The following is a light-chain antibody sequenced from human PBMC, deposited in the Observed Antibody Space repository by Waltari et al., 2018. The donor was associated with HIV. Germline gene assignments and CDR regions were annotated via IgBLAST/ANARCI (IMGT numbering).Light chain of an antibody. CDR1: SSNIGNNS. J-gene: IGLJ3*02. Sequence: QSVLKQPPSVSAAPGQKVTTLPSASSSNIGNNSVALYQKIPGTAPKHLIYDNNKRPSGIPDRFSGSKSGTSATLGITGLQTGDEADYYCGTWDSSLSAGVFGGGTKLTVL. CDR2: DNN. V-gene: IGLV1-51*01. CDR3: GTWDSSLSAGV.